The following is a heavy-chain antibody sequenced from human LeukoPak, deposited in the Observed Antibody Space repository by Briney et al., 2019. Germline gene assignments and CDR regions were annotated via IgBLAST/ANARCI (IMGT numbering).Heavy chain of an antibody. V-gene: IGHV4-39*07. D-gene: IGHD3-10*01. CDR3: ASRPKSYYYGSGSYYKGFDY. CDR2: IYYSGST. CDR1: GGSISSSSYY. Sequence: KASETLSLTCTVSGGSISSSSYYWGWIRQPPGKGLEWIGSIYYSGSTYYNPSLKSRVTISVDTSKNQLSLKLSSVTAADTAVYYCASRPKSYYYGSGSYYKGFDYWGQGTLVTVSS. J-gene: IGHJ4*02.